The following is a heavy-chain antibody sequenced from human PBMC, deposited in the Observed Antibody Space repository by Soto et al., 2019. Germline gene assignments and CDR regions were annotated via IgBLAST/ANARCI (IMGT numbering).Heavy chain of an antibody. V-gene: IGHV3-30*04. CDR1: GFSFSHYA. J-gene: IGHJ5*02. CDR2: ISYDGENQ. D-gene: IGHD3-10*01. CDR3: VSPHSESSNAFDL. Sequence: QRQLVESGGGVVQPRRSLRLSCAASGFSFSHYAMHWVRQPPGKGLEWVALISYDGENQYFTDSVRGRFTISRDNSKTAVYLEMNDLRLDDTATYYCVSPHSESSNAFDLWGQGTLVIVSS.